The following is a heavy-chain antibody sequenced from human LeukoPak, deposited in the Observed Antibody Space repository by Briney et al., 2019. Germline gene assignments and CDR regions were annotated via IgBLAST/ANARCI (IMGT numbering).Heavy chain of an antibody. D-gene: IGHD1-1*01. CDR3: ARGVGWNDGTFDV. CDR2: ISFDASNK. Sequence: GGSLRLSCAASGFTFSNFAMHWVRQAPGKGLEWVALISFDASNKNYPDSVRGRFTISRDNSKNTLYLQMNTLRGEDTAVYYCARGVGWNDGTFDVWGQGTMVTVSS. J-gene: IGHJ3*01. CDR1: GFTFSNFA. V-gene: IGHV3-30*04.